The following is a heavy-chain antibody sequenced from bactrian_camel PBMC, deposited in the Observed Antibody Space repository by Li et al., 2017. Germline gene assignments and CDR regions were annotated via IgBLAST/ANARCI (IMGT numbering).Heavy chain of an antibody. CDR2: IYSGEMTT. CDR3: AADPRRKTDESWHDAFWYMF. J-gene: IGHJ4*01. V-gene: IGHV3-2*01. CDR1: GFTFASYS. D-gene: IGHD6*01. Sequence: VQLVESGGGLVQPGGVLTLSCAASGFTFASYSMTWVRQAPGKGLEWVATIYSGEMTTDYADFVKGRFTISRDVAKNMMYLQMNSLKSEDTARYYCAADPRRKTDESWHDAFWYMFWGHGTQVTVS.